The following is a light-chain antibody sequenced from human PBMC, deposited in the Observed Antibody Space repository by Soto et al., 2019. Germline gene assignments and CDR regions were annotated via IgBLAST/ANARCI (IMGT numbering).Light chain of an antibody. Sequence: EIVLTQSPGTLSLSPGERATLSCRASQGLSGSLAWYQQKPGQAPRLLIYDASNRATGIPARFSGSGSGTDFTLTISSLEPEDFAVYYCPQRNNWPPTWTFGQGTKVEIK. CDR1: QGLSGS. J-gene: IGKJ1*01. CDR3: PQRNNWPPTWT. CDR2: DAS. V-gene: IGKV3-11*01.